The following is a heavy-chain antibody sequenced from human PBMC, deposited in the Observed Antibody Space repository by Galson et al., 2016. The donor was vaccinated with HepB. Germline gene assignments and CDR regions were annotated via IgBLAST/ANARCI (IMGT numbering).Heavy chain of an antibody. Sequence: SETLSLTCAVSGGSISSNNWWSWVRQPPGKGLEWIGEIYRSGITNYYPSLRSRVIISVDKSKNQVSLKLSSVTAADTAVYYCARTIAVAGIYKYRAMDVWGQGATVIVSS. D-gene: IGHD6-19*01. J-gene: IGHJ6*02. V-gene: IGHV4-4*02. CDR1: GGSISSNNW. CDR2: IYRSGIT. CDR3: ARTIAVAGIYKYRAMDV.